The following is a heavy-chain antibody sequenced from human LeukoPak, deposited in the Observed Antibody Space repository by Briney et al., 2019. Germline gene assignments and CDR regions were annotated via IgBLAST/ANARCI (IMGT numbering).Heavy chain of an antibody. CDR2: IYYTGST. J-gene: IGHJ4*02. CDR1: GGSISSSSYY. D-gene: IGHD6-13*01. V-gene: IGHV4-39*01. Sequence: SETLSLTCTVSGGSISSSSYYWGWIRQPPGKGLEWIGNIYYTGSTYCNPSLKSRVTISLDTSKNQFSLKLSSVTAADTTVYYCARISSSWIFDYWGQGTLVTVSS. CDR3: ARISSSWIFDY.